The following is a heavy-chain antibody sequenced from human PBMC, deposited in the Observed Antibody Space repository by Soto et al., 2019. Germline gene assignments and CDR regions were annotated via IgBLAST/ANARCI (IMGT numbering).Heavy chain of an antibody. V-gene: IGHV1-8*01. D-gene: IGHD1-20*01. Sequence: GASVKVSCKASGYTFTSYDINWVRQATGQGLEWMGWMNPNSGNTGYAQRFQGRVTMTRNTSITTAYMELSGLRSEDTAVYFCARGWRISGIYVFDDWGQGSLVTVSS. CDR1: GYTFTSYD. J-gene: IGHJ4*02. CDR2: MNPNSGNT. CDR3: ARGWRISGIYVFDD.